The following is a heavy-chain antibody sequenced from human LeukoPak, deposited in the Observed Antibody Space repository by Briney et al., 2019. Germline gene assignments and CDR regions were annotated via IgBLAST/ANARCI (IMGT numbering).Heavy chain of an antibody. Sequence: PSETLSLTCTVSGASFSGDYWSWIRQPPGKGLEWIGYIYVSGNSNYNPSLKSRVSISLDTSKNQVSLTLTSVTAADTAVYYCARHPFSSPFDHWGQGTLVAVSS. CDR2: IYVSGNS. J-gene: IGHJ4*02. CDR3: ARHPFSSPFDH. V-gene: IGHV4-59*08. CDR1: GASFSGDY.